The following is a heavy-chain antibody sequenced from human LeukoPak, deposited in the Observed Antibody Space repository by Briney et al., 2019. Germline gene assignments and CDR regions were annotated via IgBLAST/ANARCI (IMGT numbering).Heavy chain of an antibody. CDR3: TRWSSSGLVFAFDI. D-gene: IGHD3-10*01. J-gene: IGHJ3*02. Sequence: PGGSLRLSCAASGFTFSGPAMHWVRQASGKGLEWVGRIRSKANSYATAYAASVKGRFTISRDDSKNTAYLQMNSLKTEDTAVYYCTRWSSSGLVFAFDIWGQGTMVTVSS. V-gene: IGHV3-73*01. CDR1: GFTFSGPA. CDR2: IRSKANSYAT.